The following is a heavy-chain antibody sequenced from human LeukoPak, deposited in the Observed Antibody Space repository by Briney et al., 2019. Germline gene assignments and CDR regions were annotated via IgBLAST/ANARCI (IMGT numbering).Heavy chain of an antibody. V-gene: IGHV1-18*01. CDR2: ISAYNGNT. Sequence: ASVKVSCKASGYTFTSYGISWVRQAPGQGLEWMGWISAYNGNTNYAQKLQGRVTMTTDTSTSTAYMELRSLRSDDTAVYYCAREVGYHYDSSGYYLFDYWGQGTPVTVSS. CDR1: GYTFTSYG. J-gene: IGHJ4*02. CDR3: AREVGYHYDSSGYYLFDY. D-gene: IGHD3-22*01.